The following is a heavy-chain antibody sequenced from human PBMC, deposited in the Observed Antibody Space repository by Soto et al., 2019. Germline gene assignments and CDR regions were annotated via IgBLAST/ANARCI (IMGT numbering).Heavy chain of an antibody. CDR3: ARRGTYSSGWDY. D-gene: IGHD6-19*01. J-gene: IGHJ4*02. CDR2: IHGGDSPT. Sequence: GESLKISCKGSGYIFSNYWIGWVRQMPGKGLEWMGVIHGGDSPTRYSPSFEGQVTISTDKSISTAYLQWSSLKASDTAMYYCARRGTYSSGWDYWGQGTLVTVSS. V-gene: IGHV5-51*01. CDR1: GYIFSNYW.